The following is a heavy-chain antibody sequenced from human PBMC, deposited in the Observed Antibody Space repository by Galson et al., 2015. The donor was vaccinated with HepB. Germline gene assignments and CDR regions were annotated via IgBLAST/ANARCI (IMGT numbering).Heavy chain of an antibody. CDR3: ARENYGDYDAFDI. V-gene: IGHV3-64D*06. J-gene: IGHJ3*02. CDR2: ISSNGGST. CDR1: GFTFSSYA. Sequence: SLRLSCAASGFTFSSYAMHWVRQAPGKGLEYVSAISSNGGSTYYADSVKGRFTISRDNSKNTLYLQMSSLRAEDTAVYYCARENYGDYDAFDIWGQGTMVTVSS. D-gene: IGHD4-17*01.